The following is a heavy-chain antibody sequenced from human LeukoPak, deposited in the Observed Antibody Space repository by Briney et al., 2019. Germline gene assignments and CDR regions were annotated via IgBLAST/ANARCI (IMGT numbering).Heavy chain of an antibody. CDR1: GFTVNNNY. J-gene: IGHJ4*02. D-gene: IGHD5-18*01. Sequence: GGSLRLSCAASGFTVNNNYMSWVRQAPGKGLGWVSLISTDYSTYYADSVKGRFTISRDNSRNTLYLQMNSLRAEDAAVYYCARSLHTAMALFDYWGQGTLVTVSS. CDR3: ARSLHTAMALFDY. V-gene: IGHV3-53*01. CDR2: ISTDYST.